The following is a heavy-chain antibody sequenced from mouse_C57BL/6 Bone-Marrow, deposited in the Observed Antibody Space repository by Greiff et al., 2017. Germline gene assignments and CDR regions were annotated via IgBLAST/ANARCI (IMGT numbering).Heavy chain of an antibody. CDR3: AREGIYYGNYDYAMDY. CDR1: GYTFTSYW. CDR2: INPSNGGT. Sequence: QVQLQQPGTELVKPGASVKLSCKASGYTFTSYWMHWVKQRPGQGLEWIGNINPSNGGTNYNEKFKSKATLTVDKSSSTAYMQLSSLTSEDSAVYYGAREGIYYGNYDYAMDYWGQGTSVTGSS. D-gene: IGHD2-1*01. V-gene: IGHV1-53*01. J-gene: IGHJ4*01.